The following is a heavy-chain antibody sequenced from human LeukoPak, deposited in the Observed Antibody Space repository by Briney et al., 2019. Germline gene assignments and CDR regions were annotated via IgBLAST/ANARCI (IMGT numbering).Heavy chain of an antibody. Sequence: ASVTVSYKPSGYTFTNYGISWVRQAPGQGLEWMGWISAYNGNTNYAQKLQGRVTMTTDTSTSTAYMELRSLRSDDTAVYYCARDYTLGYCSGGSCYARGHYSFYGMDVWGQGTTVTVSS. CDR2: ISAYNGNT. J-gene: IGHJ6*02. D-gene: IGHD2-15*01. CDR3: ARDYTLGYCSGGSCYARGHYSFYGMDV. CDR1: GYTFTNYG. V-gene: IGHV1-18*01.